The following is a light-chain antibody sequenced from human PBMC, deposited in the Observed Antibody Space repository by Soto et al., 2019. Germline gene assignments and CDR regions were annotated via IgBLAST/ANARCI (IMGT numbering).Light chain of an antibody. CDR2: VVT. V-gene: IGLV2-14*01. CDR3: SSYSSTDALLV. J-gene: IGLJ7*01. Sequence: QSALTQPASISGSPGQSITISCTGTFSDIGTYNFVSWYQFHPDEVPKLIIYVVTDRPSGVSDRFSGSKSGDTATLTISGLRPEDESFYFCSSYSSTDALLVFGGGTQLTVL. CDR1: FSDIGTYNF.